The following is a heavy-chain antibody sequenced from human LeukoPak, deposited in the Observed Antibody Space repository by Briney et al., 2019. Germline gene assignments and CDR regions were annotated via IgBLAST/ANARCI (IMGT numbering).Heavy chain of an antibody. CDR2: IYYSGST. Sequence: PETLSLTCTVSGGSISSSSYYWGWIRQPPGKGLKWIGSIYYSGSTYYNPSLKSRVTISVDTSKNQFSLKLSSVTAADTAVYYCARHSTLAMIDYWGQGTLVTVSS. V-gene: IGHV4-39*01. CDR3: ARHSTLAMIDY. J-gene: IGHJ4*02. CDR1: GGSISSSSYY. D-gene: IGHD5-12*01.